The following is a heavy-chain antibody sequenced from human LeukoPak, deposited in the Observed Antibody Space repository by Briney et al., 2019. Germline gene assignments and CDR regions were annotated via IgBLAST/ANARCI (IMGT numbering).Heavy chain of an antibody. D-gene: IGHD1-7*01. V-gene: IGHV4-39*07. CDR3: ARVVTGTTANWFDP. CDR2: INHSGST. J-gene: IGHJ5*02. CDR1: GGSISSSSYY. Sequence: PSETLSLTCTVSGGSISSSSYYWGWIRQPPGKGLEWIGEINHSGSTNYNPSLKSRVTISVDTSKNQFSLKLSSVTAADTAVYYCARVVTGTTANWFDPWGQGTLVTVSS.